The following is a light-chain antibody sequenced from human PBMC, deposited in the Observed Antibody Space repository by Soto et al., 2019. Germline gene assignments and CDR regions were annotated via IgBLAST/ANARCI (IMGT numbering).Light chain of an antibody. CDR3: SSYTTTNTYV. V-gene: IGLV2-14*01. CDR2: EVS. J-gene: IGLJ1*01. CDR1: SSDVGGYNY. Sequence: QSVLTQPASVSGSPGQSITISCTGTSSDVGGYNYVSWYQQHPGKAPKLMIYEVSNRPSGVSNRFSGSKSGNTASLTVSGLQAEDEADCYCSSYTTTNTYVFGTGTKVTVL.